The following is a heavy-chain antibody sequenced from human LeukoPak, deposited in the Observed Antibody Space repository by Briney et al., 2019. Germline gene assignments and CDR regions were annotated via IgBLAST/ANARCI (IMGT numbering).Heavy chain of an antibody. Sequence: PGRSLRLSCAASGFTFSNYGMHWVRQAPGKGLEWVALISYDENNKYYADSVKGRFTISRDRPRNTLYLQMNSLRPEDTAVYYCAKHYGSGSWSGGYYYYGMDVWGQGTTVTVSS. CDR1: GFTFSNYG. D-gene: IGHD3-10*01. CDR2: ISYDENNK. V-gene: IGHV3-30*18. J-gene: IGHJ6*02. CDR3: AKHYGSGSWSGGYYYYGMDV.